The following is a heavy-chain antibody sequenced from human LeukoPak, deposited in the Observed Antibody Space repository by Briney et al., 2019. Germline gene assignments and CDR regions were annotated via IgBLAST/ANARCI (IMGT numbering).Heavy chain of an antibody. Sequence: GGALRLSCAATGFTYRRYGMHWVRQAPGKGLDWVAVIWHQGHYEYYADSAKGPFSLPRDSPKTTLYLKNNSLRADDAAVYYCAKDGVGATSLDCWGQGTLVTVSS. D-gene: IGHD1-26*01. CDR3: AKDGVGATSLDC. V-gene: IGHV3-33*06. CDR2: IWHQGHYE. J-gene: IGHJ4*02. CDR1: GFTYRRYG.